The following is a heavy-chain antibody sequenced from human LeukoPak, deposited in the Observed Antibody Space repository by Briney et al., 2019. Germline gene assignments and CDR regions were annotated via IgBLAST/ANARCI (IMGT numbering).Heavy chain of an antibody. CDR3: AIPPLSGTGSSRPLAGVDV. V-gene: IGHV3-21*06. CDR1: GFTFGLYS. J-gene: IGHJ6*02. D-gene: IGHD3-10*01. Sequence: GGSLRLSCAASGFTFGLYSLNWVRQAPGKGLEWVSYTGHTGSVTSYADSVRGRFTISRDNTKNSLYLQMNSLRAEDTAVYYCAIPPLSGTGSSRPLAGVDVWGQGTMVTVSS. CDR2: TGHTGSVT.